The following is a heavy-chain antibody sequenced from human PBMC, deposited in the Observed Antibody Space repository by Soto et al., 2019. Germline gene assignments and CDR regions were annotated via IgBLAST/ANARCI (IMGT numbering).Heavy chain of an antibody. CDR1: GGTFSSYA. D-gene: IGHD2-15*01. CDR3: ARDRCSGGSCYPGNWFDP. J-gene: IGHJ5*02. Sequence: QVPLVQSGAEVKKPGSSVKVSCKASGGTFSSYAISWVRQAPGQGLEWMGGIIPIFGTANYAQKFQGRVTITADESTSTAYMELSSLRSEDTAVYYCARDRCSGGSCYPGNWFDPWGQGTLVTVSS. V-gene: IGHV1-69*01. CDR2: IIPIFGTA.